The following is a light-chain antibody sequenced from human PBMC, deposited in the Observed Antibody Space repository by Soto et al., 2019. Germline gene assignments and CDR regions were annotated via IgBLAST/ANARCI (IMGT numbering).Light chain of an antibody. CDR3: QQRSDRLPIT. CDR1: QSISNNY. CDR2: GAS. J-gene: IGKJ5*01. V-gene: IGKV3D-20*02. Sequence: VLTQSPGTLSLSPGERATLSCRASQSISNNYLAWYQQKPGQAPRLVIYGASNRATGIPDRFSASGSGTDFTLTISRLEPEDFAVYYCQQRSDRLPITFGQGTRLEI.